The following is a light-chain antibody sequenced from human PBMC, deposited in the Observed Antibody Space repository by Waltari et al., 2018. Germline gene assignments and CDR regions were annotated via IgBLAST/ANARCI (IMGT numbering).Light chain of an antibody. Sequence: EIVLTQSPATLSLSPGERATLSCRASQSVRSYLVWYQQKPGQAPRRLIYDASNRATGIPARFSGSGSGTDFTLTISRLEPEEFAVYYCQQRSNWLTFGGGTKVEIK. CDR2: DAS. CDR3: QQRSNWLT. J-gene: IGKJ4*01. CDR1: QSVRSY. V-gene: IGKV3-11*01.